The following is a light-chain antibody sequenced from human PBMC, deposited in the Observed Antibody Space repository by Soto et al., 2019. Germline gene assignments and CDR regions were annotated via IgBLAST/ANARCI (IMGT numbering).Light chain of an antibody. CDR3: SSYAGSNNFNV. CDR2: DVS. V-gene: IGLV2-8*01. CDR1: SSDVGGYNY. J-gene: IGLJ1*01. Sequence: QSVLTQPPSASGSPGQSVTISCTGTSSDVGGYNYVSWYQQHPGKAPKLMIYDVSKRPSGVPDRFSGSKSGNTASLTFSGLQAEDEADYYCSSYAGSNNFNVFGTGTKVTVL.